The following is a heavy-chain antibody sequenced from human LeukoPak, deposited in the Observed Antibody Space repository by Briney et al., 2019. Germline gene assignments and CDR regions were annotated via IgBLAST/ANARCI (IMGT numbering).Heavy chain of an antibody. CDR2: IKQDGSEK. Sequence: GGSLRLSCSASGFTFISYWMSWVRQAPGKGLEWVANIKQDGSEKYYVDSVKGRFTISRDNAKNSLYLQMNSLRAEDTAVYYCAELGITMIGGVWGKGTTVTISS. J-gene: IGHJ6*04. CDR1: GFTFISYW. CDR3: AELGITMIGGV. V-gene: IGHV3-7*01. D-gene: IGHD3-10*02.